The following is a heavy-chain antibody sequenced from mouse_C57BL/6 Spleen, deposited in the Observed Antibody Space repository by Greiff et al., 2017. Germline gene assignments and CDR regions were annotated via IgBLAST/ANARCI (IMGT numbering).Heavy chain of an antibody. CDR2: FYPGSGSI. V-gene: IGHV1-62-2*01. CDR3: ARHEERNYCGSSYRCDY. CDR1: GYTFTEYS. Sequence: QVQLQQSGAELVKPGASVKLSCKASGYTFTEYSIHWVKQRSGQGLEWIGWFYPGSGSIQYNEKFKDKATLTADKASSTVYMELSRLTSEDSAVYCCARHEERNYCGSSYRCDYWGQGTTLTVSS. D-gene: IGHD1-1*01. J-gene: IGHJ2*01.